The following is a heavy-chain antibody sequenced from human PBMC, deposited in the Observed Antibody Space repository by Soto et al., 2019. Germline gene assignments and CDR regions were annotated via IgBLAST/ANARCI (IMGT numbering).Heavy chain of an antibody. CDR1: GGSISSGGYY. J-gene: IGHJ4*02. D-gene: IGHD3-3*01. V-gene: IGHV4-31*03. CDR2: IYYSGST. CDR3: ARITIFGIDLYYFDY. Sequence: SETLSLTCTVSGGSISSGGYYWSWIRQHPGKGLEWIGYIYYSGSTYYNPSLKSRVTISVDTSKNQFSLKLSSVTAADTAVYYCARITIFGIDLYYFDYWGQGTLVTVSS.